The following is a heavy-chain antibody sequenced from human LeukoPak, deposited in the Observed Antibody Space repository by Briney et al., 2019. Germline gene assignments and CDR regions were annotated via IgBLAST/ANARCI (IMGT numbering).Heavy chain of an antibody. CDR2: IIPILGIA. CDR3: ASKPLEMATTSNNWFDP. Sequence: SVKVSCKASGGTFSSYAISWVRQAPGQGLEWMGRIIPILGIANYAQKFQGRVTITADKSTSTAYMELSSLRSEDTAVYYCASKPLEMATTSNNWFDPWGQGTLVTVSS. CDR1: GGTFSSYA. D-gene: IGHD5-24*01. V-gene: IGHV1-69*04. J-gene: IGHJ5*02.